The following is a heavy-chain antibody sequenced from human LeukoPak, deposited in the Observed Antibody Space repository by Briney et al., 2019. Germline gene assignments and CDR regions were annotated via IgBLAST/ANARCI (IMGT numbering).Heavy chain of an antibody. CDR3: AELGITMIGGV. J-gene: IGHJ6*04. V-gene: IGHV3-9*01. CDR1: GFTFDDYA. D-gene: IGHD3-10*02. Sequence: QPGGSLRLSCAASGFTFDDYAMHWVRQAPGKGLEWVSGISWNSGSIGYADSVKGRFTISRDNAKNSLCLQMNSLRAEDTAVYYCAELGITMIGGVWGKGATVTISS. CDR2: ISWNSGSI.